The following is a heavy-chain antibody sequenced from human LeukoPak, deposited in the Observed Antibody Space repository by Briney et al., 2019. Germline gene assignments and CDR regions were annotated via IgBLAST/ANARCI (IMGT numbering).Heavy chain of an antibody. D-gene: IGHD5-18*01. CDR2: IDQDGSEK. Sequence: GGSLRLSCAASGFTFSRHWMSWVRLAPGKGREWVANIDQDGSEKYYVDSVKGRFTISRDNAKSSLYLHMDSLRAEDTAVYYCATDRQPSRYLGLWSWGQGTQVTVSS. J-gene: IGHJ4*02. CDR3: ATDRQPSRYLGLWS. V-gene: IGHV3-7*01. CDR1: GFTFSRHW.